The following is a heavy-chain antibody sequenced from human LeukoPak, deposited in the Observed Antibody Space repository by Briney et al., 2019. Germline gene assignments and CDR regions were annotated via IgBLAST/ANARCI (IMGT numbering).Heavy chain of an antibody. D-gene: IGHD3-10*01. J-gene: IGHJ4*02. Sequence: GESLKISCKTSEYSFTTYWIGWVRQMSGKGLEWMGIIYPGDSDTRYSPSFQGQVTISADKSISTAYLQWSSLKASDTAMYYCARPLAPAGEDYWGQGTLVTVSS. CDR1: EYSFTTYW. CDR3: ARPLAPAGEDY. V-gene: IGHV5-51*01. CDR2: IYPGDSDT.